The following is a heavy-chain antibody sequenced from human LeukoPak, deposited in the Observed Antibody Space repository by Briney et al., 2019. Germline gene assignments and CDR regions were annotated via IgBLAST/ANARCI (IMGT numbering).Heavy chain of an antibody. CDR2: IYYSGST. CDR3: ARDSGRWLQFHWFDP. Sequence: PSEXLSLTCTVSGGSISSYYWSWLRQPPGKGLEWIGYIYYSGSTNYNPSLTSRVTISVDTSKNQFSLKLSSVTAADTAVYYCARDSGRWLQFHWFDPWGQGTLVTVSS. J-gene: IGHJ5*02. V-gene: IGHV4-59*01. D-gene: IGHD5-24*01. CDR1: GGSISSYY.